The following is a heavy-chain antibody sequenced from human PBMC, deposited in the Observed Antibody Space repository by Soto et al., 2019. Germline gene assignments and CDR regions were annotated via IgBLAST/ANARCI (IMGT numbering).Heavy chain of an antibody. D-gene: IGHD2-15*01. V-gene: IGHV3-30*18. CDR3: AKDPYRYCSGGSCYGMDV. CDR2: ISYDGSNK. CDR1: GFTFSSYG. Sequence: QVQLVESGGGVVQPGRSLRLSCAASGFTFSSYGMHWVRQAPGKGLEWVAVISYDGSNKYYADSVKGRFTISRDNSKNTLYLQMNSLRAEDTAVYYCAKDPYRYCSGGSCYGMDVWGQGTTVTVSS. J-gene: IGHJ6*02.